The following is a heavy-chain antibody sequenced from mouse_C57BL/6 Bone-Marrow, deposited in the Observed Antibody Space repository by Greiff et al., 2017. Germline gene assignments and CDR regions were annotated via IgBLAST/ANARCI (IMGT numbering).Heavy chain of an antibody. CDR3: ARDTTAYAMDY. CDR2: IDPSDSDT. J-gene: IGHJ4*01. D-gene: IGHD1-2*01. V-gene: IGHV1-69*01. CDR1: GFTFTSYW. Sequence: VQLQQPGAELVMPGASVKLSCKASGFTFTSYWMHWVKQRPGQGLEWIGEIDPSDSDTNYNQKFKGKSTMTVDKSSSTAYMQLSSLTSEDSAVYYCARDTTAYAMDYWGQGTTVTVSS.